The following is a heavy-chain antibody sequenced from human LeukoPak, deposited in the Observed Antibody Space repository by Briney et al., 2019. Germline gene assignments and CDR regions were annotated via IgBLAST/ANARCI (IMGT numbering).Heavy chain of an antibody. CDR2: ISYDGSNK. D-gene: IGHD1-26*01. Sequence: GSLRLSCAASGFTFSSCGMHWVRQAPGKGLEWVAVISYDGSNKYYADSVKGRFTISRGNSKNTLYLQMNSLRAEDTAVYYCARDSSTGRYGPLDNWGQGTLVTVSS. CDR3: ARDSSTGRYGPLDN. J-gene: IGHJ4*02. CDR1: GFTFSSCG. V-gene: IGHV3-30*03.